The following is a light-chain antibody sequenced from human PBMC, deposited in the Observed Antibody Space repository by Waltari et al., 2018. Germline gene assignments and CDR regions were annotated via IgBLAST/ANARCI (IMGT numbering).Light chain of an antibody. CDR1: HGIRND. CDR2: AAS. J-gene: IGKJ2*01. Sequence: AIQLTQSPSSLSASVGDRITSPCRASHGIRNDLGWYQQKPGKAPKLLIYAASSLQSGVPSGFSGSGSGTGFTLTISSLQPEDFATYYCLQDYNSPYTFGQGTKLEIK. CDR3: LQDYNSPYT. V-gene: IGKV1-6*01.